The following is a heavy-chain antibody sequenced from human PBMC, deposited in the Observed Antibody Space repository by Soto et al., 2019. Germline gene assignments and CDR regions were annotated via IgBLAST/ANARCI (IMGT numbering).Heavy chain of an antibody. CDR3: AREEYSSSPYFDY. CDR2: INPNSGGT. J-gene: IGHJ4*02. CDR1: GYTFTGYY. D-gene: IGHD6-6*01. V-gene: IGHV1-2*02. Sequence: ASVKVSCKASGYTFTGYYMHWVRQAPGQGLEWMGWINPNSGGTNYAQKFQGRVTMTRDTSTSTAYMELSRLRSDDTAVYYCAREEYSSSPYFDYWGQGNLVTVS.